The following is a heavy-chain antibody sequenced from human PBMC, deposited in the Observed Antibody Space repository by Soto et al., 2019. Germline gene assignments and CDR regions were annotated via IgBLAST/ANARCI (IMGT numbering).Heavy chain of an antibody. V-gene: IGHV1-46*01. Sequence: AAVKVSCKASGYTFTSYYMHWVRRAPGQGLEWMGIINPSGGSTSYAQKFQGRVTMTRDTSTSTVYMELSSLRSEETAVYYCARDRGGREYYYYYGMDVWGQGTTVTVSS. CDR3: ARDRGGREYYYYYGMDV. D-gene: IGHD3-10*01. CDR1: GYTFTSYY. CDR2: INPSGGST. J-gene: IGHJ6*02.